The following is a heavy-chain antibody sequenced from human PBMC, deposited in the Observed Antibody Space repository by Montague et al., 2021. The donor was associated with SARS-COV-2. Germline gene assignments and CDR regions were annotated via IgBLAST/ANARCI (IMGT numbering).Heavy chain of an antibody. Sequence: TLSLTCSVSGGSINTGGYYWNWIRQSAGKGLEWIGRIYSSGSTNSRPSLKSRVTISLYTSKNQFSLWLSSVTAADTAVYYCARDPGYTSFTRWYFDLWGPGTLVTVSS. V-gene: IGHV4-61*02. J-gene: IGHJ2*01. CDR2: IYSSGST. CDR1: GGSINTGGYY. D-gene: IGHD5-18*01. CDR3: ARDPGYTSFTRWYFDL.